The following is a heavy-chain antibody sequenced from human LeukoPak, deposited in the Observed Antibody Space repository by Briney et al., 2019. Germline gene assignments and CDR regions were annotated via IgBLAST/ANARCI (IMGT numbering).Heavy chain of an antibody. V-gene: IGHV4-34*01. Sequence: NTSETLSLTCAVYGGSFSGYYWSWIRQPPGKGLEWIGEINHSGSTNYNPSLKSRVTISVDTSKNQFSLKLSSVTAADTAVYYCARGDYDFWSGYPNWFDPWGQGTLVTVSS. CDR1: GGSFSGYY. CDR3: ARGDYDFWSGYPNWFDP. CDR2: INHSGST. D-gene: IGHD3-3*01. J-gene: IGHJ5*02.